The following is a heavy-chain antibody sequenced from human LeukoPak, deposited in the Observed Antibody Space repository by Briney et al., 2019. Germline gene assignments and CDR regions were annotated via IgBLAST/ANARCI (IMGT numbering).Heavy chain of an antibody. D-gene: IGHD1-7*01. CDR2: FDPEDGET. V-gene: IGHV1-24*01. Sequence: ASVKVSCKVSGYTLTELSMHWVRQAPGKGLEWMGGFDPEDGETIYAQKFQGRVTMTEDTSTDTAYMELSSLRSEDTAVYYCATGTGITGTTWGYNWFDPWGQGTLVTVSS. J-gene: IGHJ5*02. CDR3: ATGTGITGTTWGYNWFDP. CDR1: GYTLTELS.